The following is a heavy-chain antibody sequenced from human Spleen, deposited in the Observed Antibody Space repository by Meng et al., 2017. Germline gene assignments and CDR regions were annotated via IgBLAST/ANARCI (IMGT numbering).Heavy chain of an antibody. V-gene: IGHV4-34*11. CDR2: IYHTGST. J-gene: IGHJ2*01. D-gene: IGHD3-10*01. CDR3: ARSYGSGTYWYFDL. CDR1: GGSFSGYY. Sequence: QVQLQQGGAGLLEPSETLSLTCAVYGGSFSGYYWSWVRQPPGKGLEWIGFIYHTGSTDCNPSLKRRVTISVDTSNNHFSLKLTSVTAADTAVYYCARSYGSGTYWYFDLWGRGTLVTVSS.